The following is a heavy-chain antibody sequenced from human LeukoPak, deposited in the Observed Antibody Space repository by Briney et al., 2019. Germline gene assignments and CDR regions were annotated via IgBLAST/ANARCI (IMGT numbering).Heavy chain of an antibody. CDR3: ARGLIAVAGPDY. CDR1: GGSISSYY. V-gene: IGHV4-59*01. D-gene: IGHD6-19*01. Sequence: SETLSLTCTASGGSISSYYWSWIRQPPGKGLEWIGYIYYSGSTNYNPSLKSRVTISVDTSKNQFSLKLSSVTAADTAVYYCARGLIAVAGPDYWGQGTLVTVSS. CDR2: IYYSGST. J-gene: IGHJ4*02.